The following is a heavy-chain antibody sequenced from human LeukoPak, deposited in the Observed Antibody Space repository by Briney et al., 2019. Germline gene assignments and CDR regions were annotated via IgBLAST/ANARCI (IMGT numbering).Heavy chain of an antibody. V-gene: IGHV4-39*01. Sequence: SETLSLTCTVSGVSISSSNSYWGWIRQPPGKGLEWIGSIYYSGNTYYNASLKSQVSISIDTSKNQFSLRLTSVTAADTAVYYCARLVVSSWYHEVLLGRDYWGQGTLVTVSS. J-gene: IGHJ4*02. CDR3: ARLVVSSWYHEVLLGRDY. D-gene: IGHD6-13*01. CDR2: IYYSGNT. CDR1: GVSISSSNSY.